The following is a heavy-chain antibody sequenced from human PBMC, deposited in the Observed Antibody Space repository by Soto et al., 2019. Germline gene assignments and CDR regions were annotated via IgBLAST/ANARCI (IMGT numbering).Heavy chain of an antibody. D-gene: IGHD6-19*01. J-gene: IGHJ4*02. CDR2: TYYRSKWYN. V-gene: IGHV6-1*01. CDR1: GDSVSSNSAA. Sequence: SQTLSLTCAISGDSVSSNSAAWNWIRQSPSRGLEWLGRTYYRSKWYNDYAVSVKSRITINPDTSKNQFSLQLNSVTPEDTAVYYCARDPSPLAVAGTHYFDYWGQGTLVTVSS. CDR3: ARDPSPLAVAGTHYFDY.